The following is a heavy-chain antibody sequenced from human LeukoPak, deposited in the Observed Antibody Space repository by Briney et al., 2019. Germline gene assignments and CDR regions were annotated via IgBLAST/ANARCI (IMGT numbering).Heavy chain of an antibody. D-gene: IGHD5-18*01. Sequence: GGSLRLSCAASGFTFSSYAMSWVRQAPGKGLDWVSAISGSGGNTYYADSVKGRFTISRDNSKNTLYLQMNSLRAEDTAVYYCTKGTIWLPFDYWGQGTLVTVSS. V-gene: IGHV3-23*01. CDR1: GFTFSSYA. CDR2: ISGSGGNT. CDR3: TKGTIWLPFDY. J-gene: IGHJ4*02.